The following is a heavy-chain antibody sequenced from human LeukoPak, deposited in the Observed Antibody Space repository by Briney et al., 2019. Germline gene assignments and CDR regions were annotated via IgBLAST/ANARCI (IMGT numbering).Heavy chain of an antibody. D-gene: IGHD6-6*01. J-gene: IGHJ4*02. Sequence: SETLSLTCTVSGGSISSSSYYWGWIRQPPGKGLEWIGSIYYSGSTYYNPSLKSRVTISVDTSKNQFSLKLSSVTAADTAVYYCARHGSSIAARPIDYWGQGTLVTVSS. CDR1: GGSISSSSYY. V-gene: IGHV4-39*01. CDR2: IYYSGST. CDR3: ARHGSSIAARPIDY.